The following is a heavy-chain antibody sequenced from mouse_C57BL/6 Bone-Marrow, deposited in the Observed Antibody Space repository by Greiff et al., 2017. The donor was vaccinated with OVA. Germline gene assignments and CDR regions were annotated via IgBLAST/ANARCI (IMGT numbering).Heavy chain of an antibody. V-gene: IGHV1-76*01. D-gene: IGHD2-3*01. Sequence: VQLQQSGAELVRPGASVKLSCKASGYTFTDYYINWVKQRPGQGLEWIARIYPGSGNTYYNEKFKGKATLTEAKSSSTAYVQLRSLTSEDSAVYFCARSPRDGYYWYFDVWGTGTTVTVSS. CDR2: IYPGSGNT. J-gene: IGHJ1*03. CDR1: GYTFTDYY. CDR3: ARSPRDGYYWYFDV.